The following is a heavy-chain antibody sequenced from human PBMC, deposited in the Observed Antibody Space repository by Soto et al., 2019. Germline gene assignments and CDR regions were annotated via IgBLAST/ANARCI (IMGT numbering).Heavy chain of an antibody. J-gene: IGHJ4*02. D-gene: IGHD6-6*01. CDR3: ARVGSTSWY. CDR1: GFTDSSYW. CDR2: IDGAGRST. V-gene: IGHV3-74*01. Sequence: EVQLVESGGGLVQPGGSLRLSCAASGFTDSSYWMHWVRQPPGKGLVWVSRIDGAGRSTNYADSVKGRFTISRDNAKNTLYLQMNSLRAEDTTVYYCARVGSTSWYWGQGTLVTVSS.